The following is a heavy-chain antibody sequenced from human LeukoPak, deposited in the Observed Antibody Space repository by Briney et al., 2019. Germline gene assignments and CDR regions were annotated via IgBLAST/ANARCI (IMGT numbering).Heavy chain of an antibody. CDR1: GFTFSSYA. V-gene: IGHV3-30-3*01. CDR3: MGYGGNSF. Sequence: PGGSLRLSCAASGFTFSSYAMHWVRQAPGKGLEWVAVISYDGSNKYYADSVKGRFTISRDNSKNTLYLQMNSLRAEDMAVYYCMGYGGNSFWGQGTLVAVSS. J-gene: IGHJ4*02. D-gene: IGHD4-23*01. CDR2: ISYDGSNK.